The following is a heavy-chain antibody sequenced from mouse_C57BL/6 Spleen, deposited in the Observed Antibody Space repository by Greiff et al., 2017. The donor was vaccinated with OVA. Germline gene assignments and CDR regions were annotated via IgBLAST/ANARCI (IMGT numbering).Heavy chain of an antibody. D-gene: IGHD2-4*01. CDR3: ARNDYSWCAY. Sequence: QVQLQQSGPELVKPGASVKISCKASGYAFSSSWMNWVKQRPGKGLEWIGRIYPGDGDTNYNGKFKGKATLTADKSSSTAYMQRSSLTSEDSAVYFCARNDYSWCAYWGQGTLVTVSA. CDR2: IYPGDGDT. CDR1: GYAFSSSW. J-gene: IGHJ3*01. V-gene: IGHV1-82*01.